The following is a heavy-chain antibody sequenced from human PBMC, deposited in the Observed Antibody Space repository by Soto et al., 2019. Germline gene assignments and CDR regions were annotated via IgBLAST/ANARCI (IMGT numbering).Heavy chain of an antibody. J-gene: IGHJ6*02. D-gene: IGHD6-6*01. CDR3: ARCVDSSSGYYYYYGMDV. CDR1: GYTFTSYG. V-gene: IGHV1-18*04. Sequence: WASVKVSCKASGYTFTSYGISWVRQAPGQGLEWMGWISAYNGNTNYAQKLQGRVTMTTDTSTSTAYMELRSLRSDDTAVYYCARCVDSSSGYYYYYGMDVWGQGTTVTVSS. CDR2: ISAYNGNT.